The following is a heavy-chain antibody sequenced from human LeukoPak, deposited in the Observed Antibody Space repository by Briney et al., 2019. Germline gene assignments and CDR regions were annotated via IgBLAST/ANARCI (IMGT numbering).Heavy chain of an antibody. D-gene: IGHD3-9*01. CDR3: ARRFYDNLTGHTWYDY. Sequence: ASVKVSCKASGYTFTSYDINWMRQAPGQGLEWVGWMNPNSGNTGYAQTFQGKLTMTRNTSIKTSYMELSSLRSEDTAVYYCARRFYDNLTGHTWYDYWGQGTLVTVSS. V-gene: IGHV1-8*01. CDR2: MNPNSGNT. J-gene: IGHJ4*02. CDR1: GYTFTSYD.